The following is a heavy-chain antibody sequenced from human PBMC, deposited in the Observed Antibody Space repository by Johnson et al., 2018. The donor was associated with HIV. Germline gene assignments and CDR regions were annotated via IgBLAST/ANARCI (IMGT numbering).Heavy chain of an antibody. V-gene: IGHV3-13*01. J-gene: IGHJ3*02. CDR2: LGTACHT. CDR1: GFTFSNYD. Sequence: VQLVESRGDWVQRGGSLSLSCAASGFTFSNYDILFVRQATGKGLERVSTLGTACHTYYVVSVKRRFTISRENAKNSLYLQMNSLRAGDTAVYYCARGGSRTTIFGVDINLGGFDIWGQGTRVTVSS. CDR3: ARGGSRTTIFGVDINLGGFDI. D-gene: IGHD3-3*01.